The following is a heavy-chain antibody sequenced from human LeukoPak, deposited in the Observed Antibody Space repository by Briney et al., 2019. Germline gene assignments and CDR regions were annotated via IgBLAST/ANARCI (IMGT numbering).Heavy chain of an antibody. J-gene: IGHJ6*02. CDR2: ISGSGGST. D-gene: IGHD3-16*01. Sequence: GGSLRLSCAASGFTFSSYAMSWVRQAPGKGLEWVSAISGSGGSTYYADSVKGRFTISRDNSKNTLYLQMNSLRAEDTAVYYCARDPLGYALGYYGMDVWGQGTTVTVSS. CDR1: GFTFSSYA. V-gene: IGHV3-23*01. CDR3: ARDPLGYALGYYGMDV.